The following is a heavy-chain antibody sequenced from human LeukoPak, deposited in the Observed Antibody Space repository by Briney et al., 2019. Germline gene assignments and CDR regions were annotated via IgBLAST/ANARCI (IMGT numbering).Heavy chain of an antibody. Sequence: GGPLRPSCAGSGFTFSNYWVHWVRKAPGKGLVWVSRINADGSRTDYAAFVKGGFTISTDNAKNTLYWQMNSLSAEDTAMYYCARSMIGCRELWGQGTLVTVSP. V-gene: IGHV3-74*01. CDR2: INADGSRT. CDR3: ARSMIGCREL. D-gene: IGHD2-21*01. CDR1: GFTFSNYW. J-gene: IGHJ4*02.